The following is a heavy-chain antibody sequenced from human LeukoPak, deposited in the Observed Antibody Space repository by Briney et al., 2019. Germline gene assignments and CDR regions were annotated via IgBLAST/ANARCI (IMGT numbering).Heavy chain of an antibody. CDR3: ARDKDPTWIQLSFDAFDI. CDR1: GFTFSSYS. J-gene: IGHJ3*02. D-gene: IGHD5-18*01. Sequence: GGSLRLSCAASGFTFSSYSMNWVRQAPGKGLEWVSYISSSSSTIYYADSVKGRFTISRDNAKNSLYLQMNSLRAEDTAVYYCARDKDPTWIQLSFDAFDIWGQGTMVTVSS. V-gene: IGHV3-48*01. CDR2: ISSSSSTI.